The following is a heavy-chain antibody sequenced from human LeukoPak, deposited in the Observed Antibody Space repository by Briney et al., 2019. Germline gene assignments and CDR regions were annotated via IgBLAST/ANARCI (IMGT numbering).Heavy chain of an antibody. J-gene: IGHJ4*02. CDR3: ARARRCGLNDDYGACFDS. Sequence: GGFLRLSCAASGFILSSNYMNWVRQAPGKGLEWVSILYSGGSTYYADSVKGRFTISRDNSKNTLDLQMNSLRAEDTAVYYCARARRCGLNDDYGACFDSWGQGTLVTVSS. V-gene: IGHV3-53*01. CDR1: GFILSSNY. CDR2: LYSGGST. D-gene: IGHD4-17*01.